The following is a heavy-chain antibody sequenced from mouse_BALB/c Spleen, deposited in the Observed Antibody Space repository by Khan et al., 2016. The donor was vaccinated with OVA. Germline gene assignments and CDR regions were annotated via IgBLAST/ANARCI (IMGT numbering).Heavy chain of an antibody. V-gene: IGHV3-2*02. CDR2: ISYSGNT. CDR3: ARVYGGDFDY. D-gene: IGHD1-1*01. J-gene: IGHJ2*01. Sequence: EVQPQESGPGLVKPSQSLSLTCTVTGYSITTDYAWNWIRQFPGKKLEWMGFISYSGNTKYNPSLKSRISITRDTSKNQFFLQLKSVTTEDTARYYCARVYGGDFDYWGQGTTLTVSS. CDR1: GYSITTDYA.